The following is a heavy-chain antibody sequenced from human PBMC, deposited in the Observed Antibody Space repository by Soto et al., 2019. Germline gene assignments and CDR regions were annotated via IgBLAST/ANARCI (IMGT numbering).Heavy chain of an antibody. Sequence: ASVKVSCKASGYTFTSYYMHWVRQAPRQGLEWMGIINPSGGSTSYAQKFQGRVTMTRDTSTSTVYMELSSLRSEDTAVYYCARVGGGASMGNYFDYWGQGTLVTVSS. CDR1: GYTFTSYY. CDR3: ARVGGGASMGNYFDY. CDR2: INPSGGST. D-gene: IGHD3-16*01. J-gene: IGHJ4*02. V-gene: IGHV1-46*03.